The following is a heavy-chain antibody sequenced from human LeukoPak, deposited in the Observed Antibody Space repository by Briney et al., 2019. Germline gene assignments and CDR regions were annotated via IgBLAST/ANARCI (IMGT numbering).Heavy chain of an antibody. CDR2: ISGSGGST. Sequence: GGSLRLSCAASGFTFSSYAMSWVRQAPGKGLEWVSAISGSGGSTYYADSVKVRFTISRDNSKNTLYLQMNSLRAEDTAVYYCAKEPLKDYDFWSGYPYWGQGTLVTVSS. CDR1: GFTFSSYA. J-gene: IGHJ4*02. V-gene: IGHV3-23*01. CDR3: AKEPLKDYDFWSGYPY. D-gene: IGHD3-3*01.